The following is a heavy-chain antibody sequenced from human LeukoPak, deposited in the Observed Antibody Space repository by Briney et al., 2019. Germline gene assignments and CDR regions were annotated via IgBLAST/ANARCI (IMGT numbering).Heavy chain of an antibody. CDR3: ARTGYCTGGSCYGGYFDP. J-gene: IGHJ5*02. D-gene: IGHD2-15*01. Sequence: KASETLSLTCSVSGDSVSRDTFYWSWIRQPPGKGLEWIAYIYYTGSTKYYPSLKSRVTISIDTSKNQFSLKVNSVTEADTAVYYCARTGYCTGGSCYGGYFDPWGQGTLVSVSS. CDR2: IYYTGST. CDR1: GDSVSRDTFY. V-gene: IGHV4-61*01.